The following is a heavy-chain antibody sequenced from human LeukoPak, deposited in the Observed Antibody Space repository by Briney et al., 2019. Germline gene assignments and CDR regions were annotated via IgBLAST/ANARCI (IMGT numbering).Heavy chain of an antibody. J-gene: IGHJ4*02. CDR3: ARVRRYYYDSSGPMGFDY. D-gene: IGHD3-22*01. V-gene: IGHV4-34*01. CDR1: GGSFSGYY. Sequence: SETLSLTCAVYGGSFSGYYWSWIRQPPGEGLEWIGEINHSGSTNYNPSLKSRVTISVDTSKNQFSLKLSSVTAADTAVYYRARVRRYYYDSSGPMGFDYWGQGTLVTVSS. CDR2: INHSGST.